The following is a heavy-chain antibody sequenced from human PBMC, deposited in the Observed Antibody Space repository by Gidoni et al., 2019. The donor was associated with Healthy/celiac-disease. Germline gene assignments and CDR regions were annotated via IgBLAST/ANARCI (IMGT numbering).Heavy chain of an antibody. D-gene: IGHD3-22*01. J-gene: IGHJ6*02. CDR1: GYSFTRYC. CDR3: ARHMDYYYDSSGYYYYYYGMDV. CDR2: IYHGDSDT. Sequence: EVQLVQSGAEVKKPGESLKSSCMGSGYSFTRYCIGWLRQMPGKGLEWMGIIYHGDSDTRYSPSFQGQVTISADKSISTAYLQWSSLKASDTAMYYCARHMDYYYDSSGYYYYYYGMDVWGQGTTVTVSS. V-gene: IGHV5-51*01.